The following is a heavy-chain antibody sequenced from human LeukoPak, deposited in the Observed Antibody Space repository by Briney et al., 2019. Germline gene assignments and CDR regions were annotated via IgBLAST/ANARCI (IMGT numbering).Heavy chain of an antibody. CDR2: IYYSGST. D-gene: IGHD5-18*01. Sequence: PSETLSLTCTVSGGSISSYYWSWIRQPPGKGLEWIGYIYYSGSTNYNPSLKSRVTISVDTSKNQFSLKLYSVTAADTAVYYCARLPGYSYGSGVLDYWGQGTLVTVSS. V-gene: IGHV4-59*08. CDR3: ARLPGYSYGSGVLDY. J-gene: IGHJ4*02. CDR1: GGSISSYY.